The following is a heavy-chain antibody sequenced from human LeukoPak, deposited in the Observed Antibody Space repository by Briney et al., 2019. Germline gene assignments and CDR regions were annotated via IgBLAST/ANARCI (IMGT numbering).Heavy chain of an antibody. CDR3: ARGGDSSGYYYYFDY. CDR2: IYTSGST. CDR1: GGSISSGSYY. J-gene: IGHJ4*02. V-gene: IGHV4-61*02. Sequence: SQTLSLTCTVSGGSISSGSYYWSWIRQPAGKGLEWIGRIYTSGSTNYNPSLKSRVTISVDTSKNQSSLKLSSVTAADTAVFYCARGGDSSGYYYYFDYWGQGTLVTVSS. D-gene: IGHD3-22*01.